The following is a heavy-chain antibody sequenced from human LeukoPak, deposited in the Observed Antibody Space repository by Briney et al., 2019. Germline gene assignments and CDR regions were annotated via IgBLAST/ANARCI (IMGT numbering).Heavy chain of an antibody. D-gene: IGHD5-12*01. CDR3: ARVGGYHSGPFDY. J-gene: IGHJ4*02. CDR1: GFTFSSYW. Sequence: WGSLRLSCAASGFTFSSYWMSWVGQAPGKGLEWVANIKQDGSEKYYVDSVKGRFTISRDNAKHSLYLQMNSPRDEDTAVYYCARVGGYHSGPFDYWGQATLVTVSS. V-gene: IGHV3-7*03. CDR2: IKQDGSEK.